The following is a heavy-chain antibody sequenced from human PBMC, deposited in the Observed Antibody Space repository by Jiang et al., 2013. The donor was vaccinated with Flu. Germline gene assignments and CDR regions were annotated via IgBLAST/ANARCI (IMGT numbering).Heavy chain of an antibody. CDR2: INPSGGST. CDR3: ARDRYVVVVAATFYYYYGMDV. V-gene: IGHV1-46*01. J-gene: IGHJ6*02. Sequence: SGAEVKKPGASVKVSCKASGYTFTSYYMHWVRQAPGQGLEWMGIINPSGGSTSYAQKFQGRVTMTRDTSTSTVYMELSSLRSEDTAVYYCARDRYVVVVAATFYYYYGMDVWGQGTTVTVSS. D-gene: IGHD2-15*01. CDR1: GYTFTSYY.